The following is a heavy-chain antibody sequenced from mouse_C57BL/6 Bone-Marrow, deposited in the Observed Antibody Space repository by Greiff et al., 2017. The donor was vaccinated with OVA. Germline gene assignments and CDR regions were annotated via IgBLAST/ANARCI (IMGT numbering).Heavy chain of an antibody. CDR2: IYPGGGYT. J-gene: IGHJ4*01. V-gene: IGHV1-63*01. Sequence: VQLQQSGAELVRPGTSVKMSCKASGYTFTNYWIGWAKQRPGHGLEWIGDIYPGGGYTNYNEKFKGKATLTADKSSSTAYMQFSSLTSEDSAIYSCARGGKLRLSYPYALAYWGQGTSVTVSA. CDR1: GYTFTNYW. D-gene: IGHD3-2*02. CDR3: ARGGKLRLSYPYALAY.